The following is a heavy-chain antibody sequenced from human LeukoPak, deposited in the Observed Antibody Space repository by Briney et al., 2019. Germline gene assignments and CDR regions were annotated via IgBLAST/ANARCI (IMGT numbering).Heavy chain of an antibody. CDR3: ATLDGGDGSFDP. V-gene: IGHV3-30*04. CDR2: ISYDGSNK. D-gene: IGHD2-21*02. J-gene: IGHJ5*02. CDR1: GFTFSSYA. Sequence: PGGSLRLSCAASGFTFSSYAMHWVRQAPGKGLEWVAVISYDGSNKYYADSVKGRFTISRDNSKNTLYLQMNSLRAEDTAVYYCATLDGGDGSFDPWGQGTLVTVSS.